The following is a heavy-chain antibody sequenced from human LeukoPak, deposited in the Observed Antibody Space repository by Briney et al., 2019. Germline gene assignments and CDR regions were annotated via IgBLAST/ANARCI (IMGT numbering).Heavy chain of an antibody. J-gene: IGHJ6*02. V-gene: IGHV1-69*13. CDR3: ACTEEMATITDYYYGMDV. CDR1: GGTFSSYA. Sequence: GASVKVSCTASGGTFSSYAISWVRQAPGQGLEWMGGIIPIFGTANYAQKFQGRVTITADESTSTAYMELSCLRSEDTAVYYCACTEEMATITDYYYGMDVWGQGTTVTVSS. D-gene: IGHD5-24*01. CDR2: IIPIFGTA.